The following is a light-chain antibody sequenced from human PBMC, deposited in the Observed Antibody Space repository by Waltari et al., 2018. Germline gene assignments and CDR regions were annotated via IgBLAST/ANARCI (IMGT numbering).Light chain of an antibody. CDR3: QQRSSWPLT. J-gene: IGKJ4*01. V-gene: IGKV3-11*01. Sequence: EIVLTQSPATLSLSSGDRATLSCRASQSVSSSLAWYQQRPGQAPRLRIYDASNRATGIPARFSGSGSGTDFTLTISSLEPEDFAVYYCQQRSSWPLTFGGGTKVEVK. CDR2: DAS. CDR1: QSVSSS.